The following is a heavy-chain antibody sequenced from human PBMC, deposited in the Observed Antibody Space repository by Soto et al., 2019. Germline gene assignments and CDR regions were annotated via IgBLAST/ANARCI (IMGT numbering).Heavy chain of an antibody. Sequence: GASVKVSCKVSGYTLTELSMHWVRQAPGKGLEWMGWISAYNGNTNYAQKLQGRVTMTTDTSTSTAYMELRSLRSDDTAVYYCAIKHEYSSSPVDYWGQGTLVTVSS. D-gene: IGHD6-6*01. CDR3: AIKHEYSSSPVDY. CDR1: GYTLTELS. J-gene: IGHJ4*02. V-gene: IGHV1-18*01. CDR2: ISAYNGNT.